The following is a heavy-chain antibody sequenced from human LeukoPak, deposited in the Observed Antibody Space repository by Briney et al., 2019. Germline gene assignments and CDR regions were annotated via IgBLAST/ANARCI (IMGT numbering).Heavy chain of an antibody. CDR3: ARGKIYGSGSYYHFDY. CDR2: ISYDGDNR. J-gene: IGHJ4*02. Sequence: GGSLRLSCAASGFTFNLYAVHWVRQAPGKGLEWVVLISYDGDNRNYADSVKGRFTISRDNSKNTMYLEMKSLRVEDTAVYYCARGKIYGSGSYYHFDYWGQGTLVTVSS. V-gene: IGHV3-30-3*01. CDR1: GFTFNLYA. D-gene: IGHD3-10*01.